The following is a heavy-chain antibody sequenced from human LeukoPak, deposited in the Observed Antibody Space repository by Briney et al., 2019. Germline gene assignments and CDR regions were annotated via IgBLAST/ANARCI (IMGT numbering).Heavy chain of an antibody. D-gene: IGHD6-13*01. CDR1: GGSISSSSYY. V-gene: IGHV4-39*07. CDR3: ARDESAAAAGTDY. J-gene: IGHJ4*02. CDR2: IYYSGST. Sequence: SETLSLTCTVSGGSISSSSYYWGWIGQPLGKGLEWIGSIYYSGSTYYNPSLKSRVTISVDTSKNQFSLKLSSVTAADTAVYYCARDESAAAAGTDYWGQGTLVTVSS.